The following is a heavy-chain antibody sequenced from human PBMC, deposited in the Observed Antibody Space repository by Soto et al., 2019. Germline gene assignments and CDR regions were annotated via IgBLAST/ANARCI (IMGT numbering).Heavy chain of an antibody. V-gene: IGHV4-34*01. CDR1: GGSFSGYY. CDR2: INHSGST. J-gene: IGHJ4*01. Sequence: SETLSLTCAVYGGSFSGYYWSWIRQPPGKGLEWIGEINHSGSTNYNPSLKSRVTISVDTSKNQFSLKLSSVTAADTAVYYCARGLDCSGGSCYFDYWGHGTLVTVSS. D-gene: IGHD2-15*01. CDR3: ARGLDCSGGSCYFDY.